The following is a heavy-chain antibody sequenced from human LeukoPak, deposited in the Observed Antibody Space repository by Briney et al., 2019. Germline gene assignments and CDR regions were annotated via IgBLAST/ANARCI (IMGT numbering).Heavy chain of an antibody. CDR2: IYYSGST. D-gene: IGHD6-6*01. Sequence: PSETLSLTCTVSGGSISSSSYYWGWIRQPPGKGLEWIGSIYYSGSTYYNPSLKSRVTISVDTSKNQFSLKLSSVTAADTAVYYCAASSGGYPTLGYWGQGTLVTVSS. V-gene: IGHV4-39*07. CDR3: AASSGGYPTLGY. J-gene: IGHJ4*02. CDR1: GGSISSSSYY.